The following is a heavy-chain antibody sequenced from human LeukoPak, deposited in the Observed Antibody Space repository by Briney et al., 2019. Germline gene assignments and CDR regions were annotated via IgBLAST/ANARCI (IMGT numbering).Heavy chain of an antibody. CDR3: ARDFEY. Sequence: SETPSLTCTVSGGFISSYYWSWLRQPAGKGLEWIGRIYTSGTTNYNPSLKSRLTMSIDTSKNQFSLKLSSVNAADTAVYYCARDFEYWGQGILVTVSS. CDR2: IYTSGTT. V-gene: IGHV4-4*07. CDR1: GGFISSYY. J-gene: IGHJ4*02.